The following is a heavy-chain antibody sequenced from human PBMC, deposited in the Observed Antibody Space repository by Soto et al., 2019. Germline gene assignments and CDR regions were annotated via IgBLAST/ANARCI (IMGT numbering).Heavy chain of an antibody. D-gene: IGHD5-12*01. V-gene: IGHV1-2*02. J-gene: IGHJ6*02. CDR2: INPNSGGT. Sequence: GASVKVSCKASGYTFTGYYMHWLRLTPRQGLEWMGWINPNSGGTNYAQKFQGRVTMTRDTSISTAYMELSRLRSDDTAVYYCARVGRVTTREYYYYYYGMDVWGQGTTVTVS. CDR3: ARVGRVTTREYYYYYYGMDV. CDR1: GYTFTGYY.